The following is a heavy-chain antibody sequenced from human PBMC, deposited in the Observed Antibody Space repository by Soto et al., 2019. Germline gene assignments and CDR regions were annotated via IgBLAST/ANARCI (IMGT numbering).Heavy chain of an antibody. Sequence: SETLSLTCTVSGGSVSSGSYYWSWIRQPPGKGLEWIGYIYYSGSINYNPSLKSRVTISVDTSKNQFSLRLSSVTAADTAVYYCAREMVDSAALYYYYYGMDVWGQGTTVTVSS. CDR1: GGSVSSGSYY. J-gene: IGHJ6*02. V-gene: IGHV4-61*01. CDR2: IYYSGSI. CDR3: AREMVDSAALYYYYYGMDV. D-gene: IGHD2-8*01.